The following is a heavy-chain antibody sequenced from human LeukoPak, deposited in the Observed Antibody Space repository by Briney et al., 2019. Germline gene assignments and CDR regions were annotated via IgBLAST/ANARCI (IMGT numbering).Heavy chain of an antibody. CDR1: GFTFSSYW. J-gene: IGHJ3*02. D-gene: IGHD3-10*01. CDR3: ARYYYGSGSYPDDAFDI. Sequence: PGGSLRLSCAASGFTFSSYWMTWVRQAPGKGLEWVANIKQDGSDKYYVGSVKGRVTISRDNAKNSLYLQMNSLRAEDTAVYYCARYYYGSGSYPDDAFDIWGQGTMVTVSS. V-gene: IGHV3-7*01. CDR2: IKQDGSDK.